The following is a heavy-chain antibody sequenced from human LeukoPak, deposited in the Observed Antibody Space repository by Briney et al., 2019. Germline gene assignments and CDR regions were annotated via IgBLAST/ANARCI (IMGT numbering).Heavy chain of an antibody. J-gene: IGHJ5*02. D-gene: IGHD2-15*01. Sequence: PSETLSLTCAVYGGSFSGYYWSWIRQPPGQGLEWIGEINHSGSTNYNPSLKSRVTISVDTSKNQFSLKLSSVTAADTAVYYCARASLVVVVATGIWFDPWGQGTLVTVSS. V-gene: IGHV4-34*01. CDR3: ARASLVVVVATGIWFDP. CDR2: INHSGST. CDR1: GGSFSGYY.